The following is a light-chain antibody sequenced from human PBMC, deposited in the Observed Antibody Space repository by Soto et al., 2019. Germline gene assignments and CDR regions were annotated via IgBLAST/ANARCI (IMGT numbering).Light chain of an antibody. V-gene: IGKV1-33*01. Sequence: DIQMTQSPSSLSASVGDRVTITCQASQDISNYLNWYQQKPGKAPKLLIYDASNLETGVPSRFSGSGSGTEFTLTITSLQPDDFATYYCQQYVFYRGTFGQGTKVDIK. CDR3: QQYVFYRGT. CDR2: DAS. J-gene: IGKJ1*01. CDR1: QDISNY.